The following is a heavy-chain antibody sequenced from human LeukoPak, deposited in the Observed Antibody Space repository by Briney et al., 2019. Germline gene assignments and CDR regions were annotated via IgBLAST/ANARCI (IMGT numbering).Heavy chain of an antibody. Sequence: SGTLSPTCAVSGGSISSTHWCIWVRQPPGKGLEWIGEIYHSGSTNYNPSLKSRVTISVDKSKNQFSLKLISVTAADTAVYYCARGLSYYYGSGGLDPWGLGILVTVSS. CDR2: IYHSGST. CDR3: ARGLSYYYGSGGLDP. D-gene: IGHD3-10*01. CDR1: GGSISSTHW. V-gene: IGHV4-4*02. J-gene: IGHJ5*02.